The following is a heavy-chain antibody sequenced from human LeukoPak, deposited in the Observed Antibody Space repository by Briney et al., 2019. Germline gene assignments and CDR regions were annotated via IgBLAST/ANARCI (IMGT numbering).Heavy chain of an antibody. V-gene: IGHV3-30-3*01. CDR2: ISYDGSNK. J-gene: IGHJ4*02. D-gene: IGHD6-19*01. Sequence: GGSLRLSCAASGFTFSSYAMHWARQAPGKGLEWVAVISYDGSNKYYADSVKGRFTISRDNSKNTLYLQMNSLRAEDTAVYYCARDIGIAVAVDYWGQGTLVTVSS. CDR3: ARDIGIAVAVDY. CDR1: GFTFSSYA.